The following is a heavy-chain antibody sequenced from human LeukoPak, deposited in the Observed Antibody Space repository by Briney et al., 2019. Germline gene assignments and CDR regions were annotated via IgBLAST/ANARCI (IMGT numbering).Heavy chain of an antibody. CDR3: AKLGYSSGWYSGYYYGMDV. CDR1: GFTFSSYG. Sequence: GGSLRLSCAASGFTFSSYGMHWVRQAPGKGLEWVAVIWYDGSNKYYADSVKGRFTISRDNSKNTLYLQMNSLRAEDTAVYYCAKLGYSSGWYSGYYYGMDVWGQGTTVTVSS. CDR2: IWYDGSNK. D-gene: IGHD6-19*01. J-gene: IGHJ6*02. V-gene: IGHV3-33*06.